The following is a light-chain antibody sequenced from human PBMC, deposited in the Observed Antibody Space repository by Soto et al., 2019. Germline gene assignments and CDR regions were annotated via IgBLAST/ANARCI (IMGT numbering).Light chain of an antibody. J-gene: IGLJ1*01. Sequence: SVLTQPASVSGSPGQSVTISCTGTSSDVGAYNYFSWYQLHPGKAPKLLISEVRNRPSGVSSRFSGSKSGNTASLTVSGLQAEDEADYYCSSYAGSDNYYLFGTGTKVTVL. CDR2: EVR. V-gene: IGLV2-14*01. CDR3: SSYAGSDNYYL. CDR1: SSDVGAYNY.